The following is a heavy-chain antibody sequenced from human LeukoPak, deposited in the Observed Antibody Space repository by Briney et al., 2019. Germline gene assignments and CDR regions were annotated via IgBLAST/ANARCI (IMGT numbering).Heavy chain of an antibody. Sequence: SETLSLTCTVSGGSISISNYYWGWIRQPPGKGLEWIGYINYNGRTNYNPSLMSRVTISIDTSKNQFSLKLNSVTAADTAIYYCARESNSGWYTGGVDHWGPGTLVTVSS. CDR3: ARESNSGWYTGGVDH. V-gene: IGHV4-61*01. J-gene: IGHJ4*02. CDR1: GGSISISNYY. D-gene: IGHD6-19*01. CDR2: INYNGRT.